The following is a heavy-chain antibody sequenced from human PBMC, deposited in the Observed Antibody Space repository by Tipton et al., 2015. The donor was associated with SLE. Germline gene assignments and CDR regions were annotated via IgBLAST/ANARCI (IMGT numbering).Heavy chain of an antibody. CDR3: ARGIGSSWAFDS. V-gene: IGHV6-1*01. CDR1: GDSVSSKSVT. D-gene: IGHD1-26*01. Sequence: GLVKPSQTLSLTCAISGDSVSSKSVTWNWIGQSPSRGLEWLGRTYYRSKWYNDYTVSVKSRIAINPDTSKNQFSLQLNSVTPEDTAVYYCARGIGSSWAFDSWGQGTLVTVSS. J-gene: IGHJ4*02. CDR2: TYYRSKWYN.